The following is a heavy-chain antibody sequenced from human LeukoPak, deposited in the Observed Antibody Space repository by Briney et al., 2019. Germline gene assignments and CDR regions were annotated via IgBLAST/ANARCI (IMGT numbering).Heavy chain of an antibody. Sequence: SETLSLTCTVSGGSISSFYWSWIRQPPGKRLEWIGYIYYSGSTNYNPSLKSRVTISIDTSKNQFSLKLSSVTAADTAVYYCARVVDYNYGQYFLDYWGQGTLVTVSS. CDR2: IYYSGST. V-gene: IGHV4-59*01. J-gene: IGHJ4*02. CDR1: GGSISSFY. CDR3: ARVVDYNYGQYFLDY. D-gene: IGHD5-18*01.